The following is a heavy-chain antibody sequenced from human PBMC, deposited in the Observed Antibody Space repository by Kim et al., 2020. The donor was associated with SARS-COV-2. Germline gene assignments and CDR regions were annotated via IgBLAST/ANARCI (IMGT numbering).Heavy chain of an antibody. CDR2: ITRSSSYI. D-gene: IGHD5-12*01. CDR1: GFSFSSSH. Sequence: GGSLRLSCAASGFSFSSSHMIWVRQAPGKGLEWVSYITRSSSYIYYADSVKGRFSISRDNAKNSLFLQMDSLRVEDTALYYCARGRASGYLYDPIDVWGQGAMVTVSS. J-gene: IGHJ3*01. V-gene: IGHV3-21*06. CDR3: ARGRASGYLYDPIDV.